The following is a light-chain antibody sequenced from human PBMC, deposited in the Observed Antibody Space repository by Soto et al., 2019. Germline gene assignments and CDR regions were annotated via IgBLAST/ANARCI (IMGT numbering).Light chain of an antibody. CDR3: QQINNFPFT. Sequence: IQLTQSPSSLSASVGDRVTITCRASRGIGSYLVWYQQKPGKAPKLLVYGASTLQSGVPSRFSGGGSGTDFTLTISSLQPEDFAIYYCQQINNFPFTLGPGTKVDIK. CDR1: RGIGSY. V-gene: IGKV1-9*01. CDR2: GAS. J-gene: IGKJ3*01.